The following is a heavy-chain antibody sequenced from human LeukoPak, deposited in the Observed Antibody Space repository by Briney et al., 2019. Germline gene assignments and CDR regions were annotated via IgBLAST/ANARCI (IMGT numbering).Heavy chain of an antibody. D-gene: IGHD6-6*01. CDR1: GYTFTSYD. CDR3: AREGSSSSDSFDY. CDR2: MNPNSGNT. Sequence: ASVKVSCKASGYTFTSYDINWVRQATGQGLEWMGWMNPNSGNTGYAQKFQGRVTITRNTSISTAYMELSRLRSDDTAVYYCAREGSSSSDSFDYWGQGTLVTVSS. J-gene: IGHJ4*02. V-gene: IGHV1-8*03.